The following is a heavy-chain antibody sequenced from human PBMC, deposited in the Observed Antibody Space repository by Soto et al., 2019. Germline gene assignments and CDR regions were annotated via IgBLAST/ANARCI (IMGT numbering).Heavy chain of an antibody. CDR3: AKALSSLGWLALGAPFDY. CDR2: ISANGRNT. J-gene: IGHJ4*01. D-gene: IGHD5-18*01. V-gene: IGHV3-23*01. Sequence: EVHLLESGGNVVQPGGSLRLSCAASGFTFSSYAMNWVRQAPGKGLEWVSSISANGRNTYYADSVKGRFTISRDRSKNTLYLQLDSLRFEDTAIDYYAKALSSLGWLALGAPFDYWGHGTLVTVSS. CDR1: GFTFSSYA.